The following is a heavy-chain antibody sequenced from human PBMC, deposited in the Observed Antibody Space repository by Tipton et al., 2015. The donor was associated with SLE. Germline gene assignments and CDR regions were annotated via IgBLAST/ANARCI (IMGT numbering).Heavy chain of an antibody. CDR3: ASQGGYEVDY. CDR1: GGSFSGYY. D-gene: IGHD3-16*01. Sequence: LRLSCAVYGGSFSGYYWSWIRQPPGKGLEWIGYIYYSGSTYYNPSLKSRVTISVDTSKNQFSLKLSSVTAADTAVYYCASQGGYEVDYWGQGTLVTVSS. CDR2: IYYSGST. V-gene: IGHV4-30-4*08. J-gene: IGHJ4*02.